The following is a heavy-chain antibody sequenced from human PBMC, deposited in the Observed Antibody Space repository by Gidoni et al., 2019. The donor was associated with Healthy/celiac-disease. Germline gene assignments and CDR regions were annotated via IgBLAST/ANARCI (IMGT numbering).Heavy chain of an antibody. J-gene: IGHJ4*02. D-gene: IGHD3-3*01. CDR1: GSPFTSSY. CDR2: INPSGGST. Sequence: QVQLVQSGAAVKKPGASVTVSCKPSGSPFTSSYMHGVRQVPGQGLEWMGIINPSGGSTSYAQKFQGRVTMNRDTATSTVYMELSSLRSEDTAVYYCARDIYDFWSGYYGDYWGQGTLVTVSS. V-gene: IGHV1-46*01. CDR3: ARDIYDFWSGYYGDY.